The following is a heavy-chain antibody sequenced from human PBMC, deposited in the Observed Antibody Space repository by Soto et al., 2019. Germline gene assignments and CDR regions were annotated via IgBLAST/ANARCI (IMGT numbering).Heavy chain of an antibody. CDR2: VHSSVNT. J-gene: IGHJ4*02. Sequence: QVQLQESGPGLVKPSETLSLTGVVSGVSINDYYWIWIRQPPDKGLEWIGHVHSSVNTDYNPSLKSRVTMSLDSSKSHLSLKTTSVTAADTAVYYCARDGGRGWNLDYWGQGALVTVSA. CDR1: GVSINDYY. CDR3: ARDGGRGWNLDY. V-gene: IGHV4-59*01. D-gene: IGHD6-19*01.